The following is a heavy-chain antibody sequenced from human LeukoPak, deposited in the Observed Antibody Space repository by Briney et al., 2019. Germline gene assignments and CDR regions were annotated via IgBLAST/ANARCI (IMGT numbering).Heavy chain of an antibody. CDR1: GGSISSYY. CDR2: IYYSGST. D-gene: IGHD1-14*01. J-gene: IGHJ4*02. CDR3: ARDHLRTEDY. Sequence: PSETLSLTCTVSGGSISSYYWSWIRQPPGKGLEWIGYIYYSGSTNYNPSLKSRVTISVDTSKNQFSLKLSSVTAADTAVYYCARDHLRTEDYWGQGTLVTVSS. V-gene: IGHV4-59*01.